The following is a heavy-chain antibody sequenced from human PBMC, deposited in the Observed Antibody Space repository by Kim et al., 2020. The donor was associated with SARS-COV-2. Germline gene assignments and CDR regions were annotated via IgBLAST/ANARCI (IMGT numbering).Heavy chain of an antibody. CDR2: IKQDGSEK. D-gene: IGHD3-10*01. V-gene: IGHV3-7*03. Sequence: GGSLRLSCAASGFTFSSYGMSWVRQAPGKGLEWVANIKQDGSEKYYVDSVKGRFTISRDNAKNSLYLQMNSLRAEDTAVYYCARERSGMVRGVIISYYYYGMDVWGQGTTVTVSS. CDR3: ARERSGMVRGVIISYYYYGMDV. J-gene: IGHJ6*02. CDR1: GFTFSSYG.